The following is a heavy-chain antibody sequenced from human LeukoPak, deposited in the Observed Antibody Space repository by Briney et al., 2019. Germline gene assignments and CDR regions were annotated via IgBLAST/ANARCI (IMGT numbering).Heavy chain of an antibody. D-gene: IGHD3-10*01. CDR3: ASHYYYGSGSYSAPNI. Sequence: SETLSLTCTVSGGSISSYYWSWIRQPPGKGLEWIGYIYYSGSTNYNPSLKSRVTISVDTSKNQFSLKLSSVTAADTAVYYCASHYYYGSGSYSAPNIWGQGTMVTVSS. J-gene: IGHJ3*02. CDR2: IYYSGST. CDR1: GGSISSYY. V-gene: IGHV4-59*08.